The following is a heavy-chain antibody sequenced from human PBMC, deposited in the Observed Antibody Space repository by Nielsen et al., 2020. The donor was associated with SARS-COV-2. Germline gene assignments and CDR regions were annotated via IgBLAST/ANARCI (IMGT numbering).Heavy chain of an antibody. D-gene: IGHD2-2*01. CDR1: GGTFSSYA. CDR2: IIPIFGTA. CDR3: ARVYCSSTSCFNQNNWFDP. Sequence: SVKVSCKASGGTFSSYAISWVRQAPGQGLEWMGGIIPIFGTANYAQKFQGRVTITADESTSTAYMELSRLRSDDTAVYYCARVYCSSTSCFNQNNWFDPWGQGTLVTVSS. J-gene: IGHJ5*02. V-gene: IGHV1-69*13.